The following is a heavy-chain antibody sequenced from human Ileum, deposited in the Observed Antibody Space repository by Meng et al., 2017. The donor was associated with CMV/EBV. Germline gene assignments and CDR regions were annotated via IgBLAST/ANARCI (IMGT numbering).Heavy chain of an antibody. CDR2: LRTSGTN. D-gene: IGHD3-10*01. V-gene: IGHV4-4*07. CDR3: GRGGAWGVPVDI. Sequence: REEAGPGVVKAAESLPLTCNVSGFTISDYSWTWMRPAAGKGLQWLGRLRTSGTNDPYPSFKSRITLYTATTQNQLSLMLMTVAAADAAVYYCGRGGAWGVPVDIWGQGTLVTVSS. J-gene: IGHJ4*02. CDR1: GFTISDYS.